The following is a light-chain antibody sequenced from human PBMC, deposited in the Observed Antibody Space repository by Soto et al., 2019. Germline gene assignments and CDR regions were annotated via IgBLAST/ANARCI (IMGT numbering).Light chain of an antibody. CDR3: QQYGSSPIT. CDR2: RAS. CDR1: QNIYSN. Sequence: IVMTQSPATLSVSPGERATLSCRASQNIYSNVAWYQQRPGQAPRLLIYRASTRATGIPDRFSGSGSGTDFTLTISRLEPVDFAVYYCQQYGSSPITFGQGTRLEI. J-gene: IGKJ5*01. V-gene: IGKV3-20*01.